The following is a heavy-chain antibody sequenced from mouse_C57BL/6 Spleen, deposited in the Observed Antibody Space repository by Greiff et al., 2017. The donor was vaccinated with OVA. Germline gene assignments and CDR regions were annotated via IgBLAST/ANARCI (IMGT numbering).Heavy chain of an antibody. V-gene: IGHV1-39*01. CDR2: INPNYGTT. CDR1: GYSFTDYN. Sequence: VQLQQSGPELVKPGASVKISCKASGYSFTDYNMNWVKQSNGKSLEWIGVINPNYGTTSYNQKFQGKATLTVDQSSNTAYMQLNSLTSEDSAVYYCASSEGLLAGYFDYWGQGTTLTVSS. CDR3: ASSEGLLAGYFDY. D-gene: IGHD3-3*01. J-gene: IGHJ2*01.